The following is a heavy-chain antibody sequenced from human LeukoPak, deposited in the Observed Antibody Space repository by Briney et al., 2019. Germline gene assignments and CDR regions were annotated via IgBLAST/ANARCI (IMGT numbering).Heavy chain of an antibody. D-gene: IGHD4/OR15-4a*01. CDR2: INSDGSTT. J-gene: IGHJ6*03. CDR3: ARDRRLWNMDV. Sequence: GGTLRLSCAASGLTFSSYWMHWVRQAPGKGLVWVSRINSDGSTTTYADSVKGRFTISRDNAMNTLYLQMNSLRAEDTAVYYCARDRRLWNMDVWGTGTTVTISS. V-gene: IGHV3-74*01. CDR1: GLTFSSYW.